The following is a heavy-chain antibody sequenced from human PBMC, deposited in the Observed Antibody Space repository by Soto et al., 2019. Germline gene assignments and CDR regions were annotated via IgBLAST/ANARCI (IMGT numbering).Heavy chain of an antibody. CDR2: INAGNGNT. J-gene: IGHJ4*02. CDR3: ARSIGVGTAADY. Sequence: QVQLVQSGAEVKKPGASVKVSCKASGYTFTSYAMHWVRQAPGQRLEWMGWINAGNGNTKYSQKFQGRVTITRDTAANTAYMELSSLRSEDTVVYYCARSIGVGTAADYWGQGTLVTVSS. D-gene: IGHD2-21*02. CDR1: GYTFTSYA. V-gene: IGHV1-3*01.